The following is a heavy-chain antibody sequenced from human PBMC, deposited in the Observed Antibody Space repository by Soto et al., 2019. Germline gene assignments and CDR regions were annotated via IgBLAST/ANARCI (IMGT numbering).Heavy chain of an antibody. CDR3: ASGVDDFWSGFRFSGDY. J-gene: IGHJ4*02. CDR1: GGTFSSYA. CDR2: IIPIFGTA. D-gene: IGHD3-3*01. Sequence: QVQLVQSGAEVKKPGSSVKVSCKASGGTFSSYAISWVRQAPGQGLEWMGGIIPIFGTANYAQKFQGRVTITADKSTSTAYMELSCLRSEDTAVYYCASGVDDFWSGFRFSGDYWGQGTLVTVSS. V-gene: IGHV1-69*06.